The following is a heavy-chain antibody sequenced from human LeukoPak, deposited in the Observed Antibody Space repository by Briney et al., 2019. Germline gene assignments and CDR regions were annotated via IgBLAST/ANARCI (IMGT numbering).Heavy chain of an antibody. Sequence: SVKVSCKASGGTFSSYAISWVRQAPGQGLEWMGGIIPIFGTANYAQKFQGRVTITADKSTSTAYTELSSLRSEDTAVYYCATDTAGVNYFDYWGQGTLVTVSS. V-gene: IGHV1-69*06. CDR3: ATDTAGVNYFDY. CDR2: IIPIFGTA. D-gene: IGHD5-18*01. CDR1: GGTFSSYA. J-gene: IGHJ4*02.